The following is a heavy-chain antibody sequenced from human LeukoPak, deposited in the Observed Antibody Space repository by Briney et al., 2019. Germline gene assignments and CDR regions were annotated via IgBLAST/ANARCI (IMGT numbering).Heavy chain of an antibody. Sequence: ASVKVSCKASGYTFTSYGISWVRQAPGQGLEWMGWISAYNGNTNYAQKLQGRVTMTTDTSTSTAYMELRSLRSDDTAVYYCARVLLRFGELSPSDAFDIWGQGTMVTVSS. CDR1: GYTFTSYG. V-gene: IGHV1-18*01. CDR3: ARVLLRFGELSPSDAFDI. D-gene: IGHD3-10*01. CDR2: ISAYNGNT. J-gene: IGHJ3*02.